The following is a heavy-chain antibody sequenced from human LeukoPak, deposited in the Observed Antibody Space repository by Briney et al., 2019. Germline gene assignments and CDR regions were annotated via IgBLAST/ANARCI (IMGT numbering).Heavy chain of an antibody. CDR2: IYYSGST. CDR3: ASGRAVAASRGAFDI. J-gene: IGHJ3*02. Sequence: ASETLSLTCTVSGGSISSYYWSWIRQPPGKGLEWIGYIYYSGSTNYNPSLKSRVTISVDTSKNQFSLKLSSLPAAHTPVHYCASGRAVAASRGAFDIWRQGTMVPLSS. CDR1: GGSISSYY. V-gene: IGHV4-59*01. D-gene: IGHD6-19*01.